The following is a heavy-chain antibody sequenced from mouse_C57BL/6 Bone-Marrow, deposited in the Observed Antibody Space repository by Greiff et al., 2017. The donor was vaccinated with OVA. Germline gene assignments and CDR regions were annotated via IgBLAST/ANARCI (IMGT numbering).Heavy chain of an antibody. V-gene: IGHV5-6*01. CDR2: ISSGGSYT. CDR1: GFTFSSSG. D-gene: IGHD1-1*01. Sequence: EVQRVESGGDLVKPGGSLKLSCAASGFTFSSSGMSWVCQPPDKRLEWVATISSGGSYTYYPDSVKGRFTISRDKAKNTLYLQMSSLKSEDTAMYYCARNYYGSSYYWGQGTTLTVSS. CDR3: ARNYYGSSYY. J-gene: IGHJ2*01.